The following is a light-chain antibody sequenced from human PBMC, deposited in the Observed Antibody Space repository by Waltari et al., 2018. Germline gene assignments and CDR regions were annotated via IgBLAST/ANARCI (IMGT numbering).Light chain of an antibody. Sequence: QSVLTQPPSVSGAPGQRVTISCTVSGSNLGADSVAHWYRQLPRAAPKLLIYGSSTRPLGVPDRFFGSTSGTSASLAITGLQAEDEADYYCQSYDTSLSVVFGGGTKLTVL. J-gene: IGLJ3*02. CDR1: GSNLGADSV. CDR2: GSS. CDR3: QSYDTSLSVV. V-gene: IGLV1-40*01.